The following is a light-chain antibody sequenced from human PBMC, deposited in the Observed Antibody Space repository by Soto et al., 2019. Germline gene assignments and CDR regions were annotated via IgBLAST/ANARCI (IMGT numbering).Light chain of an antibody. J-gene: IGLJ3*02. CDR2: LNSDGSH. CDR1: SGHNSYA. V-gene: IGLV4-69*01. Sequence: QSVLTQAPSASASLGASVKFTCTLSSGHNSYAIAWHQQQPEKGPRYLMKLNSDGSHTKGDGIPDRFSGSSSGAERYLTISSLQSEDEADYYCQTWDTGLWVFGGGTKLTVL. CDR3: QTWDTGLWV.